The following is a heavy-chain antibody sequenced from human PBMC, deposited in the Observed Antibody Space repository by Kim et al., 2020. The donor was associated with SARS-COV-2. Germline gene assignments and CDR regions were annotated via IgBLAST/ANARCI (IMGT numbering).Heavy chain of an antibody. CDR3: ARPLAPFYGSGYGY. D-gene: IGHD3-10*01. Sequence: SETLSLTCTVSGGSISSSSYYWGWIRQPPGKGLEWIGSIYYSGSTYYNPSLKSRVTISVDTSKNQFSLKLSSVTAADTAVYYCARPLAPFYGSGYGYWGQGTLVTVSS. V-gene: IGHV4-39*01. CDR1: GGSISSSSYY. CDR2: IYYSGST. J-gene: IGHJ4*02.